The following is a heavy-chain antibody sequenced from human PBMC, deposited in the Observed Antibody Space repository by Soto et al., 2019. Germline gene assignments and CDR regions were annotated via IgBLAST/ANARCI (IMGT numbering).Heavy chain of an antibody. CDR3: AKAPKSWFDP. J-gene: IGHJ5*02. Sequence: ASGKVSCKASGYTFTSYGISWVRQAPGQGLEWMGWISAYNGNTNYAQKLQGRVTMTTDTSTSTVYMELSSLRSEDTAVYYCAKAPKSWFDPWGQGTLVTVSS. V-gene: IGHV1-18*01. CDR2: ISAYNGNT. CDR1: GYTFTSYG.